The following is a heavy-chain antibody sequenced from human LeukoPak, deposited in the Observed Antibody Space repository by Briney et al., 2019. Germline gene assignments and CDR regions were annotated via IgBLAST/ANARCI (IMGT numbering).Heavy chain of an antibody. J-gene: IGHJ4*02. V-gene: IGHV1-2*06. CDR1: GYTFTANN. Sequence: ASVKFSSKPSGYTFTANNWHGCRQAPGQGLSWMGRINPNSGGTNYAQKFQGRVTMTRDTSISTAYMELSSLKSDDTAVYYCAKIGSSHDFDYWGQGTLITVSS. CDR3: AKIGSSHDFDY. CDR2: INPNSGGT. D-gene: IGHD1-26*01.